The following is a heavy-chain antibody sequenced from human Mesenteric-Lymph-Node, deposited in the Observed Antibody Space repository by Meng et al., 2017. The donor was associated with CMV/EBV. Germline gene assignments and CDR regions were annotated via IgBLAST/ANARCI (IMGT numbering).Heavy chain of an antibody. V-gene: IGHV1-18*01. D-gene: IGHD3-10*01. CDR3: ARDHYSGSGGYLYYYYYYGMDV. Sequence: ASVKVSCKASGYTFTNYGISWVRQAPGQGLEWMGWISPYNGNTNYAQKLQGRVTMTTDTSTSTAYMELRSLRSDDTAVYYCARDHYSGSGGYLYYYYYYGMDVWGQGTTVTVSS. CDR2: ISPYNGNT. J-gene: IGHJ6*02. CDR1: GYTFTNYG.